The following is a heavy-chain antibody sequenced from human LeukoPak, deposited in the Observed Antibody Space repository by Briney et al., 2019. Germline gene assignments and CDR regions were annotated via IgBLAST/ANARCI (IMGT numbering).Heavy chain of an antibody. V-gene: IGHV4-30-4*07. CDR2: IYYSGST. D-gene: IGHD3-3*01. Sequence: SETLSLTCAVSGGSISSGGYSWSWIRQPPGKGLEWIGYIYYSGSTYYNPSLKSRVTISVDTSKNQFSLKLSSVTAADTAMYYCARGGYDFWSGYYPTENYFDYWGQGTLVTVSS. CDR1: GGSISSGGYS. CDR3: ARGGYDFWSGYYPTENYFDY. J-gene: IGHJ4*02.